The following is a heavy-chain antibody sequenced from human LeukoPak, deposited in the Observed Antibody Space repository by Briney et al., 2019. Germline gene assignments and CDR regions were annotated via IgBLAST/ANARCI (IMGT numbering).Heavy chain of an antibody. Sequence: GGSLRLSCAASGFTFSDYYMSWIRQAPGKGLEWVSYISSSSSYTNYADSVKGRFTISRDNAKNSLYLQMNSLRAEDTAVYYCARDSSSSSGGHFDYWGQGTLVPVSS. CDR2: ISSSSSYT. D-gene: IGHD6-6*01. CDR3: ARDSSSSSGGHFDY. J-gene: IGHJ4*02. V-gene: IGHV3-11*06. CDR1: GFTFSDYY.